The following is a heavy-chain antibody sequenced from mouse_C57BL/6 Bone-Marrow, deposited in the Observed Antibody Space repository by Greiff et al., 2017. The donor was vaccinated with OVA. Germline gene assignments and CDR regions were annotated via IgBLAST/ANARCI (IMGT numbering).Heavy chain of an antibody. CDR1: GFNIKDDY. D-gene: IGHD2-5*01. CDR2: IDPENGDT. V-gene: IGHV14-4*01. J-gene: IGHJ1*03. CDR3: TTRSNYWYFDV. Sequence: VQLQQSGAELVRPGASVKLSCTASGFNIKDDYMHWVKQRPEQGLEWIGWIDPENGDTEYASKFQGKATITADTSSNTAYLQLSSLTSEDTAVYYCTTRSNYWYFDVWGTGTTVTVSS.